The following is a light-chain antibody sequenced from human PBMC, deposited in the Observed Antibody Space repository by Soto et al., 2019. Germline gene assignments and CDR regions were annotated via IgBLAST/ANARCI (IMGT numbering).Light chain of an antibody. J-gene: IGKJ1*01. V-gene: IGKV3-20*01. Sequence: EIVLTQSPGTLSLSPGERATLSCRASQSVSSSYLAWYQQEPGQAPRLLIYGASSRATGIPDRFSGSGSGTDFTLTISRLEPEDFAVYYCQQYDSSRTFGQGTKVDIK. CDR3: QQYDSSRT. CDR1: QSVSSSY. CDR2: GAS.